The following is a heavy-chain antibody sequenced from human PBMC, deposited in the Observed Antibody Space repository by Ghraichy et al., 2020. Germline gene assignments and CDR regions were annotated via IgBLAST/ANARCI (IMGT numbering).Heavy chain of an antibody. CDR3: ARDKGSQLYYYGMDV. CDR1: GGSISSYY. Sequence: SETLSLTCTVSGGSISSYYWSWIRQPAGKGLEWIGRIYSSGGTNYNPSLKSRVTMSVDTSKNQFSLKLSSVTAADTAVYYCARDKGSQLYYYGMDVWGQGTTVTVSS. CDR2: IYSSGGT. J-gene: IGHJ6*02. V-gene: IGHV4-4*07. D-gene: IGHD1-1*01.